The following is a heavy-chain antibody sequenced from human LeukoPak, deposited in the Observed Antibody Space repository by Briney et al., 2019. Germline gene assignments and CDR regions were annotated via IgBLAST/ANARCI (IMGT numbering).Heavy chain of an antibody. CDR1: GFTFNNAW. J-gene: IGHJ3*02. CDR3: AKGYYDSSGSYDAFDI. D-gene: IGHD3-22*01. V-gene: IGHV3-23*01. CDR2: ISGSGGST. Sequence: GGSLRLSCAASGFTFNNAWMNWVRQAPGKGLEWVSAISGSGGSTYYADSVKGRFTISRDNSKNTLYLQMNSLRAEHTAVYYCAKGYYDSSGSYDAFDIWGQGTMVTVSS.